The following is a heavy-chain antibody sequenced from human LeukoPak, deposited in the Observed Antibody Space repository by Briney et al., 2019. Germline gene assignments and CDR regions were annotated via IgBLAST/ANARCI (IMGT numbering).Heavy chain of an antibody. V-gene: IGHV3-7*04. J-gene: IGHJ4*02. CDR2: IKKDGSEK. CDR1: GFPFSDYY. CDR3: ARDGTYTDYDPDFDI. D-gene: IGHD5-12*01. Sequence: PGGSLRLSCAASGFPFSDYYMSWVRQAPGKGLEWVANIKKDGSEKYYVDSVKGRFTISRDNAKNSLYLQMNSLRAEDTAVFYCARDGTYTDYDPDFDIWGQGTLVTVSS.